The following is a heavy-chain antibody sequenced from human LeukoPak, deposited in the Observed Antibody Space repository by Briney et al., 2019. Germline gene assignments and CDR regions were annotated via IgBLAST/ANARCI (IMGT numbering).Heavy chain of an antibody. CDR2: MNPNSGNT. Sequence: ASVKVSCKASGYTFTSYDINWVRQATGQGLEWMGWMNPNSGNTGYAQKFQGRVTMTRNTSISTAYMELSSLRSEDTAVYYCARIESRAYDFWSGYYSWHLGAFDPWGQGTLVTVSS. V-gene: IGHV1-8*01. D-gene: IGHD3-3*01. CDR1: GYTFTSYD. J-gene: IGHJ5*02. CDR3: ARIESRAYDFWSGYYSWHLGAFDP.